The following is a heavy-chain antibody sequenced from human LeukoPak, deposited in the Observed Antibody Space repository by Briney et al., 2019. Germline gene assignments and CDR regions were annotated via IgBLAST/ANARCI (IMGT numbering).Heavy chain of an antibody. D-gene: IGHD1-14*01. J-gene: IGHJ4*02. Sequence: GGSLTLSCAASGFTFSNAWMSSVRQAPAKGLDWVARIKAGGTRDYAAPVKGRFTISRDDSMNTLYLQMDSLKTGDTAVYYCATDVPSPLAQIDYWGQGTPVTVSS. CDR3: ATDVPSPLAQIDY. V-gene: IGHV3-15*01. CDR1: GFTFSNAW. CDR2: IKAGGTR.